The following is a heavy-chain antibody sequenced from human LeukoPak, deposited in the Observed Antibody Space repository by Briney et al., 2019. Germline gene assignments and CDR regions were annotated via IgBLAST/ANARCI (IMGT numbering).Heavy chain of an antibody. D-gene: IGHD2-8*02. CDR1: GYRFTSYW. CDR3: ARHPGGMVHLSAFDY. V-gene: IGHV5-51*01. Sequence: GESLKISCQGSGYRFTSYWIGWVRQMPGKGLEWMGIFYPGDSDTTYSPSFQGQVTISADKSISTAYLQWSSLKASDTAMYYCARHPGGMVHLSAFDYWGQGTLVTVSS. J-gene: IGHJ4*02. CDR2: FYPGDSDT.